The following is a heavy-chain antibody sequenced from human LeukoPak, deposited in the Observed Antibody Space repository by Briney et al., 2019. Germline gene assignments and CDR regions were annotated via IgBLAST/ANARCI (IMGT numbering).Heavy chain of an antibody. CDR2: ISSTGGTT. CDR3: AKEGHMITFGGVIVNYFDY. V-gene: IGHV3-23*01. J-gene: IGHJ4*02. D-gene: IGHD3-16*02. Sequence: GGTLRLSCAASGITFSSYGMSWVRQAPGKGLEWVSSISSTGGTTYYADSVKGRFTISRDNAKNSLYLQMNSLRAEDTAVYYCAKEGHMITFGGVIVNYFDYWGQGTLVTVSS. CDR1: GITFSSYG.